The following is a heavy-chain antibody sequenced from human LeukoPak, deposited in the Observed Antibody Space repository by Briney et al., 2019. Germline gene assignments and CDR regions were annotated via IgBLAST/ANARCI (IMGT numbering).Heavy chain of an antibody. CDR3: ARVGWSFGYTSWYFDP. Sequence: SETLSLTCTVSGGSISGFYWSWIRQPPGKGLEWIGYIYYSGSTNYNPSLKSRVTISVDTSKNQFSLKLSSVTAADTAVYFCARVGWSFGYTSWYFDPWGRGTLVTVSS. D-gene: IGHD5-24*01. V-gene: IGHV4-59*01. CDR2: IYYSGST. CDR1: GGSISGFY. J-gene: IGHJ2*01.